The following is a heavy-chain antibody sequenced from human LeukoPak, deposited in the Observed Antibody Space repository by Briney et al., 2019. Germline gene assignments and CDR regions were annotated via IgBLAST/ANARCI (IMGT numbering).Heavy chain of an antibody. J-gene: IGHJ5*01. D-gene: IGHD1-1*01. CDR2: IYYSGNT. CDR1: GGSISSGGYY. V-gene: IGHV4-61*08. CDR3: ARLKGGNDLSANWFDS. Sequence: SQTLSLTCTVSGGSISSGGYYWSWIRQPPGKGLEWIGYIYYSGNTDYNPSLKSRGTISVDTSKNQFSLKLSSVTAADTAVYYCARLKGGNDLSANWFDSWGQGTLVTVSS.